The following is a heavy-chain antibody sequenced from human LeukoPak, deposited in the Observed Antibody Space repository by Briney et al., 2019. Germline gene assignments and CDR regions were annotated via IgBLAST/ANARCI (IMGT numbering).Heavy chain of an antibody. V-gene: IGHV3-74*01. D-gene: IGHD1-26*01. J-gene: IGHJ4*02. CDR2: INSDGSST. Sequence: PGGSLRLSCAASGFTFSSYWMHWVRQAPGKGLVWVSRINSDGSSTGYADSVKGRFTISRDNAKNTLYLQMNSLRAEDTAVYYCARGGTSGSLIYWGQGTLVTVSS. CDR1: GFTFSSYW. CDR3: ARGGTSGSLIY.